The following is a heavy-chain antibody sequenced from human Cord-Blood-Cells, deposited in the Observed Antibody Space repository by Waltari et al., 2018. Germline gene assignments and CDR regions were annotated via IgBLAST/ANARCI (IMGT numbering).Heavy chain of an antibody. CDR2: ISSSSSYI. J-gene: IGHJ4*02. V-gene: IGHV3-21*01. Sequence: EVQLVESGGGLVKTGGSLRLPGAVAGFPFSSYSMNWVRQAPGKGLEWVSSISSSSSYIYYADSVKGRFTISRDNAKNSLYLQMNSLRAEDTAVYYCARDWESGYDYWGQGTLVTVSS. CDR3: ARDWESGYDY. CDR1: GFPFSSYS. D-gene: IGHD3-3*01.